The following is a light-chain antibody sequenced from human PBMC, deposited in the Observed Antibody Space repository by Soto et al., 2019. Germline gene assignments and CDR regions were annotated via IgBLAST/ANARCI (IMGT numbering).Light chain of an antibody. Sequence: EIVLKQSRATLSLSPGENATLSCLASQSVSSYLAWYQQKPGQAPRLLIYDASNRATGIPARFSGSGSGTDFTLTISSLEPEDFAVYYCQQRSNWPSLTFGGGTKV. CDR1: QSVSSY. J-gene: IGKJ4*01. V-gene: IGKV3-11*01. CDR3: QQRSNWPSLT. CDR2: DAS.